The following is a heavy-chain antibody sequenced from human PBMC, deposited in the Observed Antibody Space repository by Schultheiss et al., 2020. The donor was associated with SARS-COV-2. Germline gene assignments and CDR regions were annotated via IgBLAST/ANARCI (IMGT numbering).Heavy chain of an antibody. V-gene: IGHV3-30*01. CDR3: ARGGGFDY. CDR1: GFAFSSYA. Sequence: GGSLRLSCAASGFAFSSYAMHWVRQAPGKGLEWVAVISYDGSNKYYADSVKGRFTISRDNSKNTLYLQMNSLRAEDTAVYYCARGGGFDYWGQGTLVTVSS. D-gene: IGHD2-15*01. J-gene: IGHJ4*02. CDR2: ISYDGSNK.